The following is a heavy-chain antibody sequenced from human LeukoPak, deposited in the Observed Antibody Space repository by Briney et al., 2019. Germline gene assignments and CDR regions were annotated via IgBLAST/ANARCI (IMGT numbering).Heavy chain of an antibody. J-gene: IGHJ5*02. V-gene: IGHV4-59*12. CDR3: ARDLDYTYRWFDP. CDR2: IYYSGST. Sequence: SETLSLTCTVSGGSISSYYWSWIRQPPGKGLEWIGYIYYSGSTNYNPSLKSRVTISVDTSKNQFSLKLRSVTAADTAVYYCARDLDYTYRWFDPWGQGTLVTVSS. D-gene: IGHD4-11*01. CDR1: GGSISSYY.